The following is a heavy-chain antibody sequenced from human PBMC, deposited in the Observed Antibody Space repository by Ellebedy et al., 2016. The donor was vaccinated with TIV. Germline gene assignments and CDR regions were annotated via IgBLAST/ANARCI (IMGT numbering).Heavy chain of an antibody. J-gene: IGHJ3*02. CDR2: IYTSGST. D-gene: IGHD2-8*02. Sequence: MPSETLSLTCNVSGGSISSNDYYWGWIRQPAGKGLEWIGRIYTSGSTKYNPSLKSRVTMSVDTSKNQFSLNLKSVTAADTAVYYCARDWAAGGPWWDAFDIWGLGTVVTVSS. CDR1: GGSISSNDYY. V-gene: IGHV4-61*02. CDR3: ARDWAAGGPWWDAFDI.